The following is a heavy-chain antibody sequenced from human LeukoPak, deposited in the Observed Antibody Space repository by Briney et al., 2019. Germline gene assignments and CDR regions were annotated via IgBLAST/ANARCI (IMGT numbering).Heavy chain of an antibody. CDR3: ARDQRYSSSWYYFDY. J-gene: IGHJ4*02. D-gene: IGHD6-13*01. V-gene: IGHV3-33*01. CDR2: IWYDGSNK. Sequence: PGRSLRLSCAASGFTFSSYGMHWVRQAPGKGLEWVAVIWYDGSNKYYADSVKGRLTISRDNSKNTLYLQMNSLRAEDTAVYYCARDQRYSSSWYYFDYWGQGTLVTVSS. CDR1: GFTFSSYG.